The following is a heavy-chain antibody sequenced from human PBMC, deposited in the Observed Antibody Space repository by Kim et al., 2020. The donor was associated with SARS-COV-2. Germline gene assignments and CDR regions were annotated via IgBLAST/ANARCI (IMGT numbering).Heavy chain of an antibody. J-gene: IGHJ4*02. CDR1: GFTFSSYG. D-gene: IGHD3-10*01. V-gene: IGHV3-33*06. CDR2: IWYDGSNK. Sequence: GGSLRLSCAASGFTFSSYGMHWVRQAPGKGLEWVAVIWYDGSNKYYADSVKGRFTISRDNSKNTLYLQMNSLRAEDTAVYYCAKDHGSGSYRPLDYWGQGTLVTVSS. CDR3: AKDHGSGSYRPLDY.